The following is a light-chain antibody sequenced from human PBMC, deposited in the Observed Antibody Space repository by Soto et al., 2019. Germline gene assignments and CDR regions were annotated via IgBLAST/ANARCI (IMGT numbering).Light chain of an antibody. V-gene: IGKV3-11*01. CDR3: QQRSDWFT. CDR2: DAS. Sequence: EIVLTQSPATLSLSPGERATLSCRASQSVSHFLAWYQQKPGQAPRLLIYDASNRATGIPVRFSGSGSGTDFTLTISSLEPEDFGLYYCQQRSDWFTFGQGTRLEIK. CDR1: QSVSHF. J-gene: IGKJ5*01.